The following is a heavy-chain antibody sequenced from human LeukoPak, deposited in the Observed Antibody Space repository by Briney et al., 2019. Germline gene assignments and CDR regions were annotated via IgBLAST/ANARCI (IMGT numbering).Heavy chain of an antibody. CDR2: IYYSGST. V-gene: IGHV4-30-4*01. CDR3: ARVRDGGYSYYFDY. Sequence: SQTLSLTCTVSGGSISSGDYYWSWIRQPPGKGLEWIGYIYYSGSTYYNPSLKSRVTISVDTSKNQFSLKLSSVTAADTGVYYCARVRDGGYSYYFDYWGQGTLVTVSS. CDR1: GGSISSGDYY. J-gene: IGHJ4*02. D-gene: IGHD4-17*01.